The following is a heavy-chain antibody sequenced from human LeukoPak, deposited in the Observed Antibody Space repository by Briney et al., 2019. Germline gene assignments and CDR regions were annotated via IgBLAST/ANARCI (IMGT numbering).Heavy chain of an antibody. CDR3: ATEGTVAVHV. D-gene: IGHD6-19*01. Sequence: ASVKVSCKTSGYTFTSYYIHWERQAPGQGLEWMGIINPSGGSTSYAQKFQGRVTMTRDTSTSTVYMYLSSLRSEDTAVYYCATEGTVAVHVWGQGTTVTVSS. CDR1: GYTFTSYY. J-gene: IGHJ6*02. V-gene: IGHV1-46*01. CDR2: INPSGGST.